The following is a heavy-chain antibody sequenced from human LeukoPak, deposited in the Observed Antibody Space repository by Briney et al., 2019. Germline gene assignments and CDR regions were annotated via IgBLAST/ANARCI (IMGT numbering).Heavy chain of an antibody. D-gene: IGHD3-9*01. CDR2: FSYDGSTK. CDR3: ARMYTLRYFDLVDQGFDY. CDR1: GFTFSSYA. V-gene: IGHV3-30*01. J-gene: IGHJ4*02. Sequence: GGSLRLSCAASGFTFSSYAVHWVRQAPGKGLEWVAVFSYDGSTKYYADSVKGRFTISRDNSKNTMYLQMNSLRAEDTAVYYCARMYTLRYFDLVDQGFDYWGQGTLVTVSS.